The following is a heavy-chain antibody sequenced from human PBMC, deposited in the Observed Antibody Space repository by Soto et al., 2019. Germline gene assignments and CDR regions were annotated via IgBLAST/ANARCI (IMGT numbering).Heavy chain of an antibody. V-gene: IGHV4-31*03. CDR3: ASPSNGYAYGMDV. CDR2: INNSGST. Sequence: QVQLQESGPGLVKPSQTLSLTCNVSCGSISSGGNYWGWIRKHPGKGLEWIGDINNSGSTYYNPSLQRRVTISLDTSKNQFSLKLSSVTAADMAVYYCASPSNGYAYGMDVWGPGTTVTVSS. J-gene: IGHJ6*02. CDR1: CGSISSGGNY. D-gene: IGHD5-18*01.